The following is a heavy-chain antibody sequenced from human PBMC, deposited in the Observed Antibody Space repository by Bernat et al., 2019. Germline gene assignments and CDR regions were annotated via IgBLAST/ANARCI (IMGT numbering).Heavy chain of an antibody. CDR3: ARHGSLKVVAVN. CDR2: IYYSGST. V-gene: IGHV4-39*01. CDR1: GGSISSGSYY. J-gene: IGHJ4*02. D-gene: IGHD2-15*01. Sequence: QLQLQESGPGLVKPSETLSLTCTVPGGSISSGSYYWCWIRQPPGKGLEWIGSIYYSGSTYYNPSFKSQGTISIDTSKNQFALKLSSVTAADTAVYYCARHGSLKVVAVNLGQGTLVTVSS.